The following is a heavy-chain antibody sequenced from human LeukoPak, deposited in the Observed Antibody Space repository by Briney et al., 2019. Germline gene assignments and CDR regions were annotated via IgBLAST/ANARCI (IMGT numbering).Heavy chain of an antibody. J-gene: IGHJ6*03. CDR3: ARGARAATGYYYYYMDV. D-gene: IGHD2-15*01. CDR1: GLTVSSNH. CDR2: IYTGGST. Sequence: GSLRLSCAASGLTVSSNHMSWVRQAPGKGLEWVLVIYTGGSTDYADSVKGRFTISRDNSKNTLYLQMNSLRAEDTAVYYCARGARAATGYYYYYMDVWGKGNTVTVSS. V-gene: IGHV3-53*01.